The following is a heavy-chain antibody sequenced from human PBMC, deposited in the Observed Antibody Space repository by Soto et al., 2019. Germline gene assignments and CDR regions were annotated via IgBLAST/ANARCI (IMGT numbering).Heavy chain of an antibody. V-gene: IGHV1-3*01. CDR3: ARDASYYSLWSGYYPSRNGMDV. J-gene: IGHJ6*02. CDR1: GYTFSTYG. D-gene: IGHD3-3*01. Sequence: ASVKVSCKASGYTFSTYGMHWVRQAPGQSLEWMGWLNGGTGQTRYSQKFQDRVIITRDTSASTGYMELNSLRADDTAVYYCARDASYYSLWSGYYPSRNGMDVWGQGTTVTVSS. CDR2: LNGGTGQT.